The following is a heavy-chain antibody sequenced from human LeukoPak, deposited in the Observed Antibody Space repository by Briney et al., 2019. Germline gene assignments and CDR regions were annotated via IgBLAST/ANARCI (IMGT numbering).Heavy chain of an antibody. CDR2: IIPIFGTA. CDR1: GYTFTNYG. Sequence: GASVKVSCKASGYTFTNYGISWVRQAPGQGPEWMGGIIPIFGTANYAQKFQGRVTITADESTSTAYMELSSLRSEDTAVYYCARGLISWSTRFDYWGQGTLVTVSS. J-gene: IGHJ4*02. V-gene: IGHV1-69*13. D-gene: IGHD6-13*01. CDR3: ARGLISWSTRFDY.